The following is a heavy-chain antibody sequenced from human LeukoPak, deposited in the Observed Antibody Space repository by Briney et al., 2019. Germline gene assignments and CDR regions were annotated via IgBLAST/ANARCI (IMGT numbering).Heavy chain of an antibody. CDR1: GGSISSYY. CDR2: IYATGSP. D-gene: IGHD1-1*01. Sequence: SETLSLTCTVSGGSISSYYWSWIRQPPGKGLEWIGRIYATGSPNYNPSLKSRVTMSIDTSKNQFSLKMTSVTAADTAVYYCVRDANGIWPVDPWGQGTLVTVSS. J-gene: IGHJ5*02. V-gene: IGHV4-4*07. CDR3: VRDANGIWPVDP.